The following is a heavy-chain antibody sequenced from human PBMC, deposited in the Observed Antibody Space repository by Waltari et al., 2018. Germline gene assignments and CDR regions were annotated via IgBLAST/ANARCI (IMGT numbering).Heavy chain of an antibody. CDR3: ARGTIAAFDY. Sequence: QVQLQESGSGLVKPSDTLPLSCTASGGSISSYYWSWIRQPPGKGLEWIGYIYTSGSTNYNPSLKSRVTISVDTSKNQFSLKLSSVTAADTAVYYCARGTIAAFDYWGQGTLVTVSS. CDR2: IYTSGST. D-gene: IGHD6-13*01. CDR1: GGSISSYY. J-gene: IGHJ4*02. V-gene: IGHV4-4*09.